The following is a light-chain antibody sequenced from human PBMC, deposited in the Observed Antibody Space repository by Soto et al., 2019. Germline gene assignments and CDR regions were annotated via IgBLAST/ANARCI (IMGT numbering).Light chain of an antibody. J-gene: IGKJ1*01. Sequence: EIVLTQSPGSLSLSPGERATLSCLASQSVSSKYLGWYQQKPGQAPRLLIYGASSRANGIPDRFSGSGSGTDFTLTISRLEPEDFAVYYCQQYGSSPPWTFGQGTKVDIK. CDR1: QSVSSKY. CDR3: QQYGSSPPWT. V-gene: IGKV3-20*01. CDR2: GAS.